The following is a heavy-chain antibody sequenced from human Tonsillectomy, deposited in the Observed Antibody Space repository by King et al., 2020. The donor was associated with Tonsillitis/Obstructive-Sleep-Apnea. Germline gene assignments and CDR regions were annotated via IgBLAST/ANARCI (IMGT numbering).Heavy chain of an antibody. D-gene: IGHD2-2*01. CDR3: ARGEDIVVVPAAMFLYYYYMDV. Sequence: QLVQSGAEVKKPGASVKVSCKASGYTFTSYYMHWVRQAPGQGLEGLGINNPSVGSTNYAQKVQGRVTMTRDTATSTVYMELSSLRSEDTAVYYCARGEDIVVVPAAMFLYYYYMDVWGKGTTVTVSS. CDR1: GYTFTSYY. J-gene: IGHJ6*03. CDR2: NNPSVGST. V-gene: IGHV1-46*01.